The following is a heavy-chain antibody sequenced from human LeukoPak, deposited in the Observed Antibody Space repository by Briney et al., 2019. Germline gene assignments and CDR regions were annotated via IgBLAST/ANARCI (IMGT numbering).Heavy chain of an antibody. Sequence: SETLSLTCTVSGGSISSGSYYWSWIRQPAGKGLEWIGRIYTSGSTNYNPSLKSRVTISVDTSKNQFSLKLSSVTAADKAVYYCARGDGDPYSFDYWGQGTLVTVSS. CDR3: ARGDGDPYSFDY. CDR2: IYTSGST. V-gene: IGHV4-61*02. J-gene: IGHJ4*02. D-gene: IGHD4-17*01. CDR1: GGSISSGSYY.